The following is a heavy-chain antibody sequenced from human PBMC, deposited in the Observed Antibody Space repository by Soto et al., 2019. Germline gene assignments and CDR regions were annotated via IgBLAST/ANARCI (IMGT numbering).Heavy chain of an antibody. J-gene: IGHJ6*02. CDR3: ATPRNGDGYFGLDV. CDR1: GFTFRDYG. CDR2: IWNDGSNE. D-gene: IGHD2-8*01. V-gene: IGHV3-33*08. Sequence: QVQLVESGGGVVQPGRSLRLSCGASGFTFRDYGMHWVRQAPGKGLEWVAVIWNDGSNEEYTESVKGRFTISRDNSEDTLYLQMNSLRSEDTGVYFCATPRNGDGYFGLDVWGQGTTVIVSS.